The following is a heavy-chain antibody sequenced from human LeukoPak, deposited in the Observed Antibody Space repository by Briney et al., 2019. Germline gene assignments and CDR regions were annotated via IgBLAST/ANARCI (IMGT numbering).Heavy chain of an antibody. J-gene: IGHJ3*02. V-gene: IGHV3-21*01. Sequence: PGGSLRLSCAASGFTFSSYSMNWVRQAPGKGLEWVSSISSSSSYIYYADSVKGRFTISRDNAKNSLYLQMNSLRAEDTAVYYCARALGDYYDSSGYYHGAFDIWGQGTMVTVSS. CDR2: ISSSSSYI. D-gene: IGHD3-22*01. CDR3: ARALGDYYDSSGYYHGAFDI. CDR1: GFTFSSYS.